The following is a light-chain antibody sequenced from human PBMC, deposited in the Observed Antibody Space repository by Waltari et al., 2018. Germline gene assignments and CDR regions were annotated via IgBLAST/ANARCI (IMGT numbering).Light chain of an antibody. Sequence: SAITQPASVAGSPRQWITVSCTVTSVDFGGYEAVSWYQHHPGKAPNLMIYEVSNRPSGVSDRFSGSKSGNTASLTISGLQAEDEADYYCSSYRSSTTRVFGTGTKVTVL. CDR1: SVDFGGYEA. V-gene: IGLV2-14*01. J-gene: IGLJ1*01. CDR2: EVS. CDR3: SSYRSSTTRV.